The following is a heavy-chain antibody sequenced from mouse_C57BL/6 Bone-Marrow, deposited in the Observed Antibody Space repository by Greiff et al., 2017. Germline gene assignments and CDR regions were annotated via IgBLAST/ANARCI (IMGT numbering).Heavy chain of an antibody. CDR1: GFTFSSYT. CDR2: ISGGGGNT. J-gene: IGHJ4*01. CDR3: AGRGDGSRDAMDY. V-gene: IGHV5-9*01. Sequence: EVQLVESGGGLVKPGGSLKLSCAASGFTFSSYTMSWVRQTPEKRLEWVATISGGGGNTYYPASVKGRFTIYRDNATNTLYLQLSSLTSEETALDYGAGRGDGSRDAMDYWGQGTSVTVSS. D-gene: IGHD1-1*01.